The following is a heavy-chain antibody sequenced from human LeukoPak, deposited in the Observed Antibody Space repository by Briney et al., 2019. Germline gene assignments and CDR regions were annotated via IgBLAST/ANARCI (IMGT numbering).Heavy chain of an antibody. Sequence: GGSLRLSCAASGFTFSSHSMNWVRQAPGKGLEWVSSISSSSSYIYYADSVKGRFTISRDNAKNSLYLQMNSLRAEDTAVYYCARAAPNYGGNSWFDYWGQGTLVTVSS. CDR2: ISSSSSYI. CDR3: ARAAPNYGGNSWFDY. V-gene: IGHV3-21*01. D-gene: IGHD4-23*01. J-gene: IGHJ4*02. CDR1: GFTFSSHS.